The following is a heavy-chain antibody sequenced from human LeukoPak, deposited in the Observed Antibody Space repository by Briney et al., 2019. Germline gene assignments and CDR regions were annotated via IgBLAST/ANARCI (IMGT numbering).Heavy chain of an antibody. CDR2: IIPIFGTA. J-gene: IGHJ4*02. CDR3: ARSQYYYDSSGYYNTLYYFDY. Sequence: SVKVSCKASGGTFSSYAISWVRQAPGQGLEWMGGIIPIFGTANYAQKFQGKVTITADESTSTAYMELSSLRSEDTAVYYCARSQYYYDSSGYYNTLYYFDYWGQGTLVTVSS. V-gene: IGHV1-69*13. D-gene: IGHD3-22*01. CDR1: GGTFSSYA.